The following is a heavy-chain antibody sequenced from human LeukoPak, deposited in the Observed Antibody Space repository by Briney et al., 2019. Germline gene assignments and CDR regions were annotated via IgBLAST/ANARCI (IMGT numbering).Heavy chain of an antibody. J-gene: IGHJ1*01. CDR1: GGSISSCSYY. CDR2: IYYSGST. D-gene: IGHD3-10*01. Sequence: SETLSLTCTVSGGSISSCSYYWGWIRQPPGKGLEWIGSIYYSGSTYYNPSLKSRVTISVDTSKNQFSLKLSSVTAADTAVYYCARTDERRSGRKPFQHWGQGTLVTVSS. CDR3: ARTDERRSGRKPFQH. V-gene: IGHV4-39*01.